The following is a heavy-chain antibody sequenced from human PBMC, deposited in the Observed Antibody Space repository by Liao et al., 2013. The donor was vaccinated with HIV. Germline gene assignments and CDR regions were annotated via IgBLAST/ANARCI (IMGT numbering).Heavy chain of an antibody. Sequence: QVQLQESGPGLVKPSQTLSLTCTVSGGSISSGSHYWSWIRQPAGKGLEWIGRIYTSGSTNYNPSLKSRVTISVDTSKNHFSLKLTSVTAADTAVYYCGRGRDGYNNYWGQGTRRSPSP. CDR1: GGSISSGSHY. V-gene: IGHV4-61*02. CDR3: GRGRDGYNNY. CDR2: IYTSGST. J-gene: IGHJ4*02. D-gene: IGHD5-24*01.